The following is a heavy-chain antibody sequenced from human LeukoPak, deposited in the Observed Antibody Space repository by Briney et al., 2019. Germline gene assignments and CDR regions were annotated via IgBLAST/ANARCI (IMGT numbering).Heavy chain of an antibody. CDR3: ARPFRH. CDR2: IKRDGSEK. Sequence: GGSVRLSCAESSFTFSNDWMTWVRQAPGKGLEWVANIKRDGSEKYYVDSVKGRFTISRDNAKNSVYLQMNNLRAEDTAVYYCARPFRHWGQGTLVTVSS. CDR1: SFTFSNDW. V-gene: IGHV3-7*03. J-gene: IGHJ4*02.